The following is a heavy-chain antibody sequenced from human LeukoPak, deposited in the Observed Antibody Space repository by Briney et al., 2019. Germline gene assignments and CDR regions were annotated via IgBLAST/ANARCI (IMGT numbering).Heavy chain of an antibody. CDR1: GYTFTGYY. J-gene: IGHJ4*02. Sequence: ASVKVSCKASGYTFTGYYMHWVRQAPGQGLEWMGWINPNSGGTNYAQKFQGRVTMTRDTSISTAYMELSRLRSDDTAVYYCARAPLYDFWSGYYQGWGQGTLVTVSS. V-gene: IGHV1-2*02. CDR3: ARAPLYDFWSGYYQG. D-gene: IGHD3-3*01. CDR2: INPNSGGT.